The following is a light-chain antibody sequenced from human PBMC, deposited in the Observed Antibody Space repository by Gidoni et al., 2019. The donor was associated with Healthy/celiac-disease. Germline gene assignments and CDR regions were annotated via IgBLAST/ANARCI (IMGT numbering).Light chain of an antibody. V-gene: IGKV1-39*01. CDR2: AAS. CDR1: QSISSY. J-gene: IGKJ1*01. Sequence: DIQMTQSPSSLSASVGDRVTITCRASQSISSYLNWYQQKPGKAPKLLIYAASSLPSGVPSRFSGSGSGTDFTLTISSLQPEDFATYYCQQSYSTWWTFGPGTKVEIK. CDR3: QQSYSTWWT.